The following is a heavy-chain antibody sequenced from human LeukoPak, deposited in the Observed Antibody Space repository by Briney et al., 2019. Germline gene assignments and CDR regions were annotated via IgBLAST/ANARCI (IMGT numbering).Heavy chain of an antibody. D-gene: IGHD3-3*01. V-gene: IGHV3-74*01. CDR1: GFTFSSYW. CDR3: ARDTPTWYDFWSGYYLINWFDP. J-gene: IGHJ5*02. Sequence: GGPLRLSCAASGFTFSSYWMHWVRQAPGKGLVWVSRINSDGSSTSYADSVKGRFTISRDNAKNTLYLQMNSLRAEDTAVYYCARDTPTWYDFWSGYYLINWFDPWGQGTLVTVSS. CDR2: INSDGSST.